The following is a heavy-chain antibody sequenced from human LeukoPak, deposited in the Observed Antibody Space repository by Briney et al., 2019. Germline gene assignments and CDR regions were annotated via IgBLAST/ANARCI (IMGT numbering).Heavy chain of an antibody. V-gene: IGHV3-23*01. CDR3: AKDYLWFGEFVPFYYYGMDG. CDR1: GFTFSSYA. D-gene: IGHD3-10*01. J-gene: IGHJ6*02. CDR2: ISGSGGST. Sequence: GGSLRLSCAASGFTFSSYAMSWVRQAPGKGLEWVSAISGSGGSTYYADSVKGRFTISRDNSKNTLYLQMNSLRAEDTAVYYCAKDYLWFGEFVPFYYYGMDGWGQGTTVTVSS.